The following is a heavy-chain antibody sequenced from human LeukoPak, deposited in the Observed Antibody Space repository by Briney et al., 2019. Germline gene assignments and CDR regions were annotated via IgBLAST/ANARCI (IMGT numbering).Heavy chain of an antibody. D-gene: IGHD2-8*01. Sequence: GGSLRLSCAAPGFTFSTYSMHWVRQAPGKGLEWVSFISSTSNDMTYADSVEGRFAISRDNAKNSLYLQMDSLRTEDTAVYYCAKDGAVPNGERGYFDSWGQGTLVTVSS. J-gene: IGHJ4*02. V-gene: IGHV3-21*03. CDR2: ISSTSNDM. CDR1: GFTFSTYS. CDR3: AKDGAVPNGERGYFDS.